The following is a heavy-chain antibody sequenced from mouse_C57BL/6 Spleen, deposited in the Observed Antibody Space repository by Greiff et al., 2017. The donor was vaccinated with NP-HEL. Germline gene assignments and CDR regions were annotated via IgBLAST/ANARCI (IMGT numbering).Heavy chain of an antibody. CDR2: IYPGDGDT. D-gene: IGHD2-4*01. V-gene: IGHV1-82*01. Sequence: QVQLKESGPELVKPGASVKISCKASGYAFSSSWMNWVKQRPGKGLEWIGRIYPGDGDTNYNGKFKGKATLTADKSSSTAYMQLSSLTSEDSAVYFCARSDYDLAMDYWGQGTSVTVSS. J-gene: IGHJ4*01. CDR1: GYAFSSSW. CDR3: ARSDYDLAMDY.